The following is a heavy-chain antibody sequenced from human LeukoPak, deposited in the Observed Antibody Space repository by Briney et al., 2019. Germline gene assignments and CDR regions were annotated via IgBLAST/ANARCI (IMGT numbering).Heavy chain of an antibody. Sequence: SGGSLRLSCAASGFTFSSYAMSWVRQAPGKGLEWVSAISGSGGSTYYADSVKGRFTISRDNSKNTLYLQMNSLRAEDTAVYYCAKARLRNQLPLGYWGQGTLVTVSS. J-gene: IGHJ4*02. D-gene: IGHD2-2*01. CDR1: GFTFSSYA. V-gene: IGHV3-23*01. CDR3: AKARLRNQLPLGY. CDR2: ISGSGGST.